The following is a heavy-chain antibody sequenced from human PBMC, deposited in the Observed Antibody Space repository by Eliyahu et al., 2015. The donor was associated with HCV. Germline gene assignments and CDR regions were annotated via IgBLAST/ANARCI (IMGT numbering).Heavy chain of an antibody. CDR3: AKGEIDDAFDI. Sequence: QVQLVESGGGVVQPGRSLRLSCAASGFTFSSYGMHWVRQAPGKGLGWVAVISYDGSNKYYADSVKGRFTISRDNSKNTLYLQMNSLRAEDTAVYYCAKGEIDDAFDIWGQGTMVTVSS. D-gene: IGHD2/OR15-2a*01. V-gene: IGHV3-30*18. J-gene: IGHJ3*02. CDR2: ISYDGSNK. CDR1: GFTFSSYG.